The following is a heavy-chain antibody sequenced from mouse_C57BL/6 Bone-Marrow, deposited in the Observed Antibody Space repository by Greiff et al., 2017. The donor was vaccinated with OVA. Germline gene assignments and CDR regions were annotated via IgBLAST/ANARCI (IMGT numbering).Heavy chain of an antibody. Sequence: VQLQQSGAELARPGASVKLSCKASGYTFTSYGIRWVKQRPGQGLEWIGEIYPRSGNTNYNEKFKGKATLTADKSSSTAYMELRSLTSDDSSVYFCARRGYDYAYYFDYWGQGTTLTVSS. CDR3: ARRGYDYAYYFDY. J-gene: IGHJ2*01. CDR1: GYTFTSYG. V-gene: IGHV1-81*01. D-gene: IGHD2-4*01. CDR2: IYPRSGNT.